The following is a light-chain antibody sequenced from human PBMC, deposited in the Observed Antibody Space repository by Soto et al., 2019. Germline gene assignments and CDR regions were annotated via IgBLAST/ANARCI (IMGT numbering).Light chain of an antibody. V-gene: IGLV2-23*01. CDR2: EGT. CDR1: NNDVGNYKL. Sequence: QSALTQPASVSESPGQSITISCTRTNNDVGNYKLVSWFQHHLGKAPKLIIYEGTKRPSGVSNRFSASQSGNTASLTISGLQAEDEADYYCYSYAGTSTWVFGGGTKLTVL. CDR3: YSYAGTSTWV. J-gene: IGLJ3*02.